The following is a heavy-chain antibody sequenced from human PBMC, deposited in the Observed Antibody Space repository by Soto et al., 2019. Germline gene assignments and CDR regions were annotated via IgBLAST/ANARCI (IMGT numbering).Heavy chain of an antibody. Sequence: LSLTCTVSGGSVTNSSYYWGWIRQSPGKGLEWIGSVYYRGRSYSKSSVKSRVTISVGTSKNRFSLSLNSVTASDTAVYFCVSQRTTVPTQAYFDYWGPGALVTVSS. V-gene: IGHV4-39*01. CDR2: VYYRGRS. CDR1: GGSVTNSSYY. D-gene: IGHD4-17*01. J-gene: IGHJ4*02. CDR3: VSQRTTVPTQAYFDY.